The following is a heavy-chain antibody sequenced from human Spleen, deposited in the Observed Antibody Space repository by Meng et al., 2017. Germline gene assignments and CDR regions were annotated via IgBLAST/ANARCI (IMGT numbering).Heavy chain of an antibody. CDR2: IYHSGST. CDR3: ARGPFYYDSSAPLGDY. J-gene: IGHJ4*02. CDR1: GYSISSGYY. Sequence: SETLSLTCTVSGYSISSGYYWGWIRQPPGKGLEWIGSIYHSGSTYYNPSLKSRVTISVDTSKNQFSLKLSSVTAADTAVYYCARGPFYYDSSAPLGDYWGQGTLVTVSS. V-gene: IGHV4-38-2*02. D-gene: IGHD3-22*01.